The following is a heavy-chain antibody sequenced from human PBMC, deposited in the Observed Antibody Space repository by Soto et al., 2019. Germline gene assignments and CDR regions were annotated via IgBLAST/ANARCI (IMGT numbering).Heavy chain of an antibody. CDR1: GYTFTSYG. Sequence: GASVKVSCKASGYTFTSYGISWLRQAPGQGLEWMGWISAYNGNTNYAQKLQGRVTMTTDTSTSTAYMELRSLRSDDTAVYYCASNPGDYYDSSGYHFWGQGTLVTV. CDR2: ISAYNGNT. V-gene: IGHV1-18*04. J-gene: IGHJ4*02. CDR3: ASNPGDYYDSSGYHF. D-gene: IGHD3-22*01.